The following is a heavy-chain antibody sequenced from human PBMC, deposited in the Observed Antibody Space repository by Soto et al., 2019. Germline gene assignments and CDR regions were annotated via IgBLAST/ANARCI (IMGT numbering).Heavy chain of an antibody. CDR1: GFTFSSYG. CDR3: AKDRGYYCSGGSCYFPADY. V-gene: IGHV3-30*18. J-gene: IGHJ4*02. D-gene: IGHD2-15*01. CDR2: ISYDGSSN. Sequence: QVPLVESGGGVVQPGRSLRLSCAASGFTFSSYGIHWVRQAPGKGLEWVAVISYDGSSNYYADSVKGRFTISRDNSKNTLYLQMNSLRAEDTAVYYCAKDRGYYCSGGSCYFPADYWGQGTLVTVSS.